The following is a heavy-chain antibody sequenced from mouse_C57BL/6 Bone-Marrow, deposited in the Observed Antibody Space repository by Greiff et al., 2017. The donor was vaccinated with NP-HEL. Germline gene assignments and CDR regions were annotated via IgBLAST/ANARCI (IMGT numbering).Heavy chain of an antibody. V-gene: IGHV1-43*01. Sequence: VQLQQSGPELVKPGASVKISCKASGYSFTGYYMHWVKQSSEKSLEWIGEINPSTGGTSYNQKFKGKATLTVDKSSSTAYMQLKSLTSEDSAVYYCASRIYYDYDCDYWGQGTTLTVSS. J-gene: IGHJ2*01. CDR3: ASRIYYDYDCDY. CDR2: INPSTGGT. CDR1: GYSFTGYY. D-gene: IGHD2-4*01.